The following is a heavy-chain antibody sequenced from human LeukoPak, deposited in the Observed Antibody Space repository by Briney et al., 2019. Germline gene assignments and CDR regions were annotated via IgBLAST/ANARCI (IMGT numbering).Heavy chain of an antibody. D-gene: IGHD2-15*01. CDR2: ISGSGGST. V-gene: IGHV3-23*01. CDR3: AKDPTYCSGGSCYSGDY. Sequence: GGSLRLSCAASGFTFSSYAMSWVRQAPGKGLEWVSAISGSGGSTYYADSVKGQFTISRDNSKNTLYLQMNSLRAEDTAVYYCAKDPTYCSGGSCYSGDYWGQGTLVTVSS. J-gene: IGHJ4*02. CDR1: GFTFSSYA.